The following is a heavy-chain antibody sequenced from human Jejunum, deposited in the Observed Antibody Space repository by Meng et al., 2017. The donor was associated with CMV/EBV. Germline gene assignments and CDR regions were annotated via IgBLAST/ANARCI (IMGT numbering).Heavy chain of an antibody. CDR2: ISTSGSTT. J-gene: IGHJ4*02. CDR1: GFTFSSYE. Sequence: AAYGFTFSSYEMNWVRQAPGRGLEWVSFISTSGSTTYYADSVKGRFTISRDNAKNSLYLQMNSLRAEDTGIYYCARDQPVAAADYWGQGTLVTVSS. CDR3: ARDQPVAAADY. V-gene: IGHV3-48*03. D-gene: IGHD6-13*01.